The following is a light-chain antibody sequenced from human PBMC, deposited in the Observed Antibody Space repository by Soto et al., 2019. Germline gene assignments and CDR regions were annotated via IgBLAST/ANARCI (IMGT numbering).Light chain of an antibody. J-gene: IGKJ3*01. CDR3: QQYEGVPLIT. CDR1: LGIRQN. CDR2: DAS. V-gene: IGKV1-33*01. Sequence: DIQMTQSPSSLSASVGDRVTITCQAILGIRQNLTWYQQKPGKVPKLLIHDASNVETGVPSRFSGSGSGTDFTFTISSLQAEDFATYYCQQYEGVPLITFGPGTKVDMK.